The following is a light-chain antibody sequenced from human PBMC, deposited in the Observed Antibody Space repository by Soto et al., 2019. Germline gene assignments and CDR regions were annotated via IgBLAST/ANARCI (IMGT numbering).Light chain of an antibody. CDR1: SSNIGAGYD. Sequence: QSVLTQPPSVSGAPGQRVTISCTGSSSNIGAGYDVHWYQQLPGTAPKLLIYGNSNRPSGVPDRFSGSKSGTSASLAITGLLAEYEADYDCQSYVSSLSGPYVFGTGTKLTVL. CDR3: QSYVSSLSGPYV. V-gene: IGLV1-40*01. CDR2: GNS. J-gene: IGLJ1*01.